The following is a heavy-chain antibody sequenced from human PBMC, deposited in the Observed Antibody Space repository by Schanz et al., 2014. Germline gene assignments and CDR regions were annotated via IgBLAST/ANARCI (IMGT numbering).Heavy chain of an antibody. J-gene: IGHJ4*02. CDR3: ARDPYYCSSTSCYFYFDY. V-gene: IGHV3-7*03. Sequence: EVQLVESGGGLVQPGRSLRLSCAASGFTFSRYWMTWVRQAPGKGLEWVANIKQDGSEESYVDSVKGRFTISRDNAKNSLYLQMNSLRAEDTAVYYCARDPYYCSSTSCYFYFDYWGQGTPVTVSS. CDR1: GFTFSRYW. D-gene: IGHD2-2*01. CDR2: IKQDGSEE.